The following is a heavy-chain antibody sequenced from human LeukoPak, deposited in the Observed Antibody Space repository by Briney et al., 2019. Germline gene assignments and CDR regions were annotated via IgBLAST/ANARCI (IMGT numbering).Heavy chain of an antibody. CDR1: GFTFSDYY. Sequence: GGSLRLSCAASGFTFSDYYMSWIRQAPGKGLEWVSYISSSGSTINYADAVKGRFTISRDSAKKSLFLQMNSLRAEDTAVYYCARVGSSGYPIDYWGQGTLVTVSS. CDR2: ISSSGSTI. J-gene: IGHJ4*02. V-gene: IGHV3-11*01. D-gene: IGHD3-22*01. CDR3: ARVGSSGYPIDY.